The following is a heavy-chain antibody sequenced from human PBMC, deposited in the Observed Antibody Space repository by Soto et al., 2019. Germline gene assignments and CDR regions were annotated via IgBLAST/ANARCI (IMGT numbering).Heavy chain of an antibody. CDR3: AGSGYYHHSGMDV. D-gene: IGHD3-22*01. J-gene: IGHJ6*02. Sequence: PGGSLRLSCAASGFTFSSYSMNWVRQAPGKGLEWVSSISSSSSYIYYADSVKGRFTISRDNAKNTLYLQMNSLRAEDTAVYYCAGSGYYHHSGMDVWGQGTTVTVSS. CDR2: ISSSSSYI. CDR1: GFTFSSYS. V-gene: IGHV3-21*01.